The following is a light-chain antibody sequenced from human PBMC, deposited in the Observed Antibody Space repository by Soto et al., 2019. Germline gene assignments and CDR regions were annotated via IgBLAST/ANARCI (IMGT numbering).Light chain of an antibody. CDR3: SSYTSSSTLV. J-gene: IGLJ1*01. Sequence: LTQPAYVSGSRGRPITIYCTGTSSDVGGYNYVSWYQQHPGKAPNLMIYEVIYRPSGVSNRFSGSKSGNTASLTISGLQAEDEADYFCSSYTSSSTLVFGAGTKVTVL. V-gene: IGLV2-14*01. CDR1: SSDVGGYNY. CDR2: EVI.